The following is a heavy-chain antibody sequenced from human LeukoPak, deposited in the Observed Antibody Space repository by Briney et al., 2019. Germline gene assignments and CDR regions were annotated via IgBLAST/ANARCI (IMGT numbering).Heavy chain of an antibody. V-gene: IGHV3-74*01. D-gene: IGHD1-26*01. CDR1: GFTLSSYW. CDR2: INTDGSST. J-gene: IGHJ3*02. Sequence: PGGSLRLSCSASGFTLSSYWMHWVRQAPGKGLGWVSRINTDGSSTNYADSVKGRFTVSRDNAKNTLYLQMNSLRDEDTAVYHCARVIGWDEPFDIWGQGSMVTVSS. CDR3: ARVIGWDEPFDI.